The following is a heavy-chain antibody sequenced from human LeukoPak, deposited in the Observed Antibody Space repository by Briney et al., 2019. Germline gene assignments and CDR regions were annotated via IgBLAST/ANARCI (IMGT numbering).Heavy chain of an antibody. J-gene: IGHJ5*02. CDR2: IIPIFGTT. CDR1: GDSFGSYS. D-gene: IGHD3-22*01. CDR3: AIDDSSSYYWLDP. V-gene: IGHV1-69*05. Sequence: ASVKVSCKSSGDSFGSYSFSWVRQAPGQGLEWMGVIIPIFGTTKYAQKFQGRVTITTDESTSTAYMELSSLSFEDTAVYYCAIDDSSSYYWLDPWGQGTLVIVSS.